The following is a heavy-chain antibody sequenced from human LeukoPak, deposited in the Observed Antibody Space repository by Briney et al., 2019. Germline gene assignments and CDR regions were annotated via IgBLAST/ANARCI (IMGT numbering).Heavy chain of an antibody. CDR2: ISSSSRTK. Sequence: PGGSLRLSCAASGFTFSSYSMHWVRQAPGKGLEWVSYISSSSRTKYYADSVKDRFTMSRENAETSVYLQMNSLRDEDTAVYYCARDGKDRRDFDYWGQGTLVTVSS. CDR3: ARDGKDRRDFDY. D-gene: IGHD1-14*01. J-gene: IGHJ4*02. V-gene: IGHV3-48*02. CDR1: GFTFSSYS.